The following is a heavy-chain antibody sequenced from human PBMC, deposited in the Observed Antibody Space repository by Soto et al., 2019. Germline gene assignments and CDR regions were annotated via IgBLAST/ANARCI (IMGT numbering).Heavy chain of an antibody. V-gene: IGHV4-59*08. CDR1: GGSISNYY. J-gene: IGHJ5*02. CDR3: ARHVQKDSYGSGSYFWFDP. D-gene: IGHD3-10*01. CDR2: IHYSGST. Sequence: PSETLSLTCTVSGGSISNYYWSWIRQPPGKGLEWIGYIHYSGSTNHNPSLKSRVTISVDTSKNQVSLKLSSVTAADTAVYYCARHVQKDSYGSGSYFWFDPWGQGTLVTVSS.